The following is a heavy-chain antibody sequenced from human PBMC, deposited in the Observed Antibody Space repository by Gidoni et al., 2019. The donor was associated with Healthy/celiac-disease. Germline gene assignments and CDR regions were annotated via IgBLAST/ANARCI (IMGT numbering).Heavy chain of an antibody. CDR1: GGSISSSRYY. CDR3: AIQPVDTAPVRY. D-gene: IGHD5-18*01. CDR2: IYYSGST. V-gene: IGHV4-39*01. J-gene: IGHJ4*02. Sequence: QLQLQESGPGLVKHSETLSLTCTVSGGSISSSRYYWGWIRPAPGMGLEWIWSIYYSGSTYYHPSLTSRVTISVDTSKTQFSLKLSSVTAADTAVYYCAIQPVDTAPVRYWGQGTLVTVSS.